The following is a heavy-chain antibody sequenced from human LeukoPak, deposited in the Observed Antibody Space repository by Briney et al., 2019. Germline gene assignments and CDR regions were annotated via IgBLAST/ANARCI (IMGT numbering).Heavy chain of an antibody. CDR3: ARVATTVTYHYYYYMDV. J-gene: IGHJ6*03. V-gene: IGHV4-34*01. Sequence: SETLSLTYAVYGGSFSGYYWSWIRQPPGKGLEWIGEINHSGSTNYNPSLKSRVTISVDTSKNQFSLKLSSVTAADTAVYYCARVATTVTYHYYYYMDVWGKGTTVTVSS. CDR1: GGSFSGYY. D-gene: IGHD4-17*01. CDR2: INHSGST.